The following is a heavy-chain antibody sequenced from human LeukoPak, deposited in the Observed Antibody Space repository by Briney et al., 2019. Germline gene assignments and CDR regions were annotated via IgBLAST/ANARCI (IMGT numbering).Heavy chain of an antibody. D-gene: IGHD3-10*01. CDR1: GYSFTGYY. Sequence: ASVKVSCKPSGYSFTGYYMHWVRQAPGQGLEWMGWINPNTGGTNFAQKFQDRVTMTRDTSIGTAYMELSRLRSDDTAVYYCARDLEVRGVSYSFDYWGQGTLVTVSS. CDR3: ARDLEVRGVSYSFDY. V-gene: IGHV1-2*02. CDR2: INPNTGGT. J-gene: IGHJ4*02.